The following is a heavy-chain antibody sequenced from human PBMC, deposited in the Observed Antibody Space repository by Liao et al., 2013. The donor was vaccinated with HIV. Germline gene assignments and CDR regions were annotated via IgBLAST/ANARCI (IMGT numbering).Heavy chain of an antibody. CDR3: ARVQWXPAPNWYSDL. Sequence: QVQLQESGPGLVKPSETLSLTCTVSGGSISSYYWSWIRQPAGKGLEWIGHIYTGMSTTGTTNYNPSLKSRVSISADTSSNHVSLKLTSMTAADTAVYYCARVQWXPAPNWYSDLWGRGTLVIVSS. CDR2: IYTGMSTTGTT. V-gene: IGHV4-4*07. CDR1: GGSISSYY. J-gene: IGHJ2*01. D-gene: IGHD1-26*01.